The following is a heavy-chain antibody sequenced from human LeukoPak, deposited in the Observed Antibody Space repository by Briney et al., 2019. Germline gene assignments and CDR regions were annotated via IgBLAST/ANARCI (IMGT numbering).Heavy chain of an antibody. D-gene: IGHD3-9*01. J-gene: IGHJ4*02. CDR3: AKEADDILTGSFIDY. Sequence: GRSLRLSCAASGFTFSSYGIHWVRQAPGKGLEWVAVISYDGSNKYYADSVKGRFTISRDNSKNTLYLQMNSLRAEDTAVYYCAKEADDILTGSFIDYWGQGTLVTVSS. V-gene: IGHV3-30*18. CDR1: GFTFSSYG. CDR2: ISYDGSNK.